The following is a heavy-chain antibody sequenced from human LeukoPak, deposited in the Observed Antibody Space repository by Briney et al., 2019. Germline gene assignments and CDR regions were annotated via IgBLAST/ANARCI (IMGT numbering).Heavy chain of an antibody. CDR2: IYTSGST. J-gene: IGHJ4*02. D-gene: IGHD5-18*01. Sequence: SETLSLTCTVSGGSISNYYWSWIRQPAGKGLEWIGRIYTSGSTNYNPSLKSRVTISIDTSKNQFSLRLTSVTAADTAVYYCARSGYHDGYSYGLFDYWGQGTLVTVSS. CDR1: GGSISNYY. V-gene: IGHV4-4*07. CDR3: ARSGYHDGYSYGLFDY.